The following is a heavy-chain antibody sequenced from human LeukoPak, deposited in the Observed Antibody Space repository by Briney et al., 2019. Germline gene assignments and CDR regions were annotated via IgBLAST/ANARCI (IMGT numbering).Heavy chain of an antibody. CDR1: GYTFTSYA. V-gene: IGHV1-24*01. Sequence: ASVKVSCKASGYTFTSYAMNWVRQAPGQGLEWMGGFDPEDGETIYAQKFQGRVTMTEDTSTDTAYMELSSLRSEDTAVYYCARGKSRGSHIDYWGQGTLVTVSS. CDR2: FDPEDGET. CDR3: ARGKSRGSHIDY. J-gene: IGHJ4*02. D-gene: IGHD1-26*01.